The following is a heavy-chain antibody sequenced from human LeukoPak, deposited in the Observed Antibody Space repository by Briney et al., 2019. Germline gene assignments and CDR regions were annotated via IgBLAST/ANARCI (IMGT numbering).Heavy chain of an antibody. CDR1: GFIFSYYD. Sequence: GGSLRLSCVAYGFIFSYYDMDWVRQAPGKGLEWISYISSSRSIMYYADSVLGRFTVSRDNAENTLYLQMNSLRGDDTAVYYCARHNQGSPDYWGQGTLVTVSS. CDR2: ISSSRSIM. J-gene: IGHJ4*02. V-gene: IGHV3-48*01. CDR3: ARHNQGSPDY.